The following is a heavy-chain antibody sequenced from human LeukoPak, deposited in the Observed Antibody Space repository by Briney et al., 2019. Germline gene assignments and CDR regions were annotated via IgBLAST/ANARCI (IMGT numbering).Heavy chain of an antibody. D-gene: IGHD3-22*01. CDR3: ARDAYDSSGYRDYYGMDV. J-gene: IGHJ6*02. V-gene: IGHV3-33*01. CDR2: IWYDGSNK. CDR1: GFTFSSYG. Sequence: GRSLRLSCAASGFTFSSYGMHWVRQAPGKGLEWVAVIWYDGSNKYYADSVKGRFTISRDNSKNTLYLQMNSLRAEDTAVYYCARDAYDSSGYRDYYGMDVWGQGTTVTVPS.